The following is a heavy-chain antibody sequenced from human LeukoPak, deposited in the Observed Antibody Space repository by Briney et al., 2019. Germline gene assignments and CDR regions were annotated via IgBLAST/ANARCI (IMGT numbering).Heavy chain of an antibody. J-gene: IGHJ5*02. CDR1: GFTFSSYA. CDR2: KWYDGSNE. V-gene: IGHV3-33*01. CDR3: AREGYSPLSWFDP. D-gene: IGHD2-15*01. Sequence: TGRSLRLSCAASGFTFSSYAMHWVRQAPGKGLGGVAVKWYDGSNEYYADSVEGRFTISRDNSKNTLYLQMNSLRAEDTAVYYCAREGYSPLSWFDPWGQGTLVTVSS.